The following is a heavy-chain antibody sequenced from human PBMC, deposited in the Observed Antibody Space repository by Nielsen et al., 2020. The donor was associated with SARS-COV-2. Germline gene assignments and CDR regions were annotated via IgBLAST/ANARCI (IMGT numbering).Heavy chain of an antibody. D-gene: IGHD6-19*01. CDR2: ISGSGGST. CDR1: GFTFSSYA. Sequence: GGSLRLSCAASGFTFSSYAMSWVRQAPGKGLEWVSAISGSGGSTYYADSVKGRFTISKDNSKNTLYLQMNSLRAEDTAVYYCAKAGARAVAAPGYFDYWGQGTLVTVSS. V-gene: IGHV3-23*01. J-gene: IGHJ4*02. CDR3: AKAGARAVAAPGYFDY.